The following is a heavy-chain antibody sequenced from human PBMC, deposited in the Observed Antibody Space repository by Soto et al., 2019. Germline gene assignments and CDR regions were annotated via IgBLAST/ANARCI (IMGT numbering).Heavy chain of an antibody. CDR1: GFTFSTYS. CDR3: ARDYAEDPGYYGMDV. CDR2: ISSSSSYI. D-gene: IGHD4-17*01. V-gene: IGHV3-21*01. J-gene: IGHJ6*02. Sequence: VSLRLSCAASGFTFSTYSMNWVRQAPGKGLEWVSSISSSSSYIYYADSVKGRFTISRDNAKNSLYMQMNSLRAEETAVYYCARDYAEDPGYYGMDVWGQGTTVTASS.